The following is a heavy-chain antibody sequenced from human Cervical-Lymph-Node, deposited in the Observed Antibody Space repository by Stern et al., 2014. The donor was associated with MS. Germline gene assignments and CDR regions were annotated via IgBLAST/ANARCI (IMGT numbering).Heavy chain of an antibody. V-gene: IGHV1-18*01. D-gene: IGHD6-19*01. CDR3: ARSVAGTGQFDY. Sequence: VQPVQSGAEVKKPGASVKVSCKASGYTFTSYGISRVRQAPGPGLEWMGWISAYNGNKNYAQKLQGRVTMTTDTSTSTAYMELRSLRSDDTAVYYCARSVAGTGQFDYWGQGTLVTGSS. CDR1: GYTFTSYG. CDR2: ISAYNGNK. J-gene: IGHJ4*02.